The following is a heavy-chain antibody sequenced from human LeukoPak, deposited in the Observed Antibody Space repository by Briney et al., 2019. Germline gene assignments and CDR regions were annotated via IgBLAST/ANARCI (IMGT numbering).Heavy chain of an antibody. V-gene: IGHV3-30*01. CDR2: VSYDGTLK. D-gene: IGHD2-21*01. CDR1: GFTFSSYA. CDR3: ARSPVATAVNYWFDP. Sequence: PGRSLRLSCAASGFTFSSYAMHWVRQAPGKGLEWVAVVSYDGTLKKYADSVKGRFTISRDNSKNTLYLQMDSLRVEDMAVYYCARSPVATAVNYWFDPWGQGTLVTVSS. J-gene: IGHJ5*02.